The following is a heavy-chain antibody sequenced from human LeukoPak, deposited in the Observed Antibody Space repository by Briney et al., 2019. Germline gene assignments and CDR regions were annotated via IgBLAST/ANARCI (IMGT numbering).Heavy chain of an antibody. D-gene: IGHD6-19*01. V-gene: IGHV4-34*01. CDR3: ARLSYTSGWYEVDY. J-gene: IGHJ4*02. CDR1: GGSFRSYF. Sequence: SETLSLTCAVYGGSFRSYFWGWVRQSPGKGLEWLGDINHSGRTRYNPSFESRVSISVDTSKSQFSLRLASVTAADTAVYYCARLSYTSGWYEVDYWGQGTLVTVSS. CDR2: INHSGRT.